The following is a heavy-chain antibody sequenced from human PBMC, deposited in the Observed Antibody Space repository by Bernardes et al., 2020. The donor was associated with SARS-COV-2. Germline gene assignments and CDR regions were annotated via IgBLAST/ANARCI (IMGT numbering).Heavy chain of an antibody. J-gene: IGHJ6*02. V-gene: IGHV3-11*01. CDR1: GFTFSDYY. Sequence: GGSLRLSCAVSGFTFSDYYMSWIRQAPGKGLEWVSYISSSGSTIYYEDSVKGRFTISRDNAKNSLYLQMNSLRAEDTAVYYCARDLKTVRGNYYYYGMDVWGQGTPVTVSS. CDR2: ISSSGSTI. CDR3: ARDLKTVRGNYYYYGMDV. D-gene: IGHD3-10*01.